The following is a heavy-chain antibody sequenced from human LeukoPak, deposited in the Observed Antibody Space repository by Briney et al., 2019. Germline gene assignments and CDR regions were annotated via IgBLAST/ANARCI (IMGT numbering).Heavy chain of an antibody. J-gene: IGHJ6*02. D-gene: IGHD4-17*01. V-gene: IGHV3-74*01. Sequence: GGSLRLSCAASGFTFNTYWMHWVRQAPGKGLVWVSRINSDGSSTSYVDTVTGRFTISRDNAKNTLYLQMNSLRAEDTAVYYCARDDYGARQYYYGMDVWGQGTTVTVSS. CDR3: ARDDYGARQYYYGMDV. CDR1: GFTFNTYW. CDR2: INSDGSST.